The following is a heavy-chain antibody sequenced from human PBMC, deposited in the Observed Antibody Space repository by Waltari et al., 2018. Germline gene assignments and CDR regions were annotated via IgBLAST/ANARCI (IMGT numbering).Heavy chain of an antibody. CDR2: IGCNRGAI. CDR1: GFRFDDYA. V-gene: IGHV3-9*01. D-gene: IGHD3-10*01. CDR3: VKGGWGFGAFYEQH. Sequence: EVQLVTSGGGLVQPGRSLRLACVGSGFRFDDYAMYWVRQRPGKGLEWLAGIGCNRGAIGYADSVSGRFSTYRDNARKSLYLQMGRLRPEDTALYYCVKGGWGFGAFYEQHWGQGIQVTVSS. J-gene: IGHJ4*02.